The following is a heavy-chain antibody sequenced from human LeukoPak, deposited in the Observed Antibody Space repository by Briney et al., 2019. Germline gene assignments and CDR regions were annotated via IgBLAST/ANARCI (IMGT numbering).Heavy chain of an antibody. CDR1: GYSISSGYY. CDR3: ARVNRRGAYYFDY. Sequence: SETLSLTCTVSGYSISSGYYWGWIRQPPGKGLEWIGSIYHSGSTYYNPSLKSRVTISVDTSKNQFSLKLSSVTDADTAVYYCARVNRRGAYYFDYWGQGTLVTVSS. J-gene: IGHJ4*02. D-gene: IGHD4/OR15-4a*01. V-gene: IGHV4-38-2*02. CDR2: IYHSGST.